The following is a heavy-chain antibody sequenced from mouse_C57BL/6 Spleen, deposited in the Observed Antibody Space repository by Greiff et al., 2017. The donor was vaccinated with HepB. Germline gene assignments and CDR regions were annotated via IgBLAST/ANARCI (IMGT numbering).Heavy chain of an antibody. V-gene: IGHV1-64*01. CDR2: IHPNSGST. D-gene: IGHD1-1*01. CDR1: GYTFTSYW. J-gene: IGHJ2*01. CDR3: ARGGYYGSSSFDY. Sequence: VQLQQSGAELVKPGASVKLSCKASGYTFTSYWMHWVKQRPGQGLEWIGMIHPNSGSTNYNEKFKSKATLTVDKSSSTAYMQLSSLTSEDSAVYYCARGGYYGSSSFDYWGQGTTLTVSS.